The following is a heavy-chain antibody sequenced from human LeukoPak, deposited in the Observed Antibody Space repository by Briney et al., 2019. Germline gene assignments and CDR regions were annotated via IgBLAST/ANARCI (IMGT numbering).Heavy chain of an antibody. CDR2: ISYDGSNK. Sequence: PGRSLRLSCAASGFTFSSYAMPWVRQAPGKRLEGVAVISYDGSNKYYADSVKGRFTISRDNSKNTLYLQMNSLRAEDTAVYYWARDASNGMDVWAKGPRSPSP. D-gene: IGHD5/OR15-5a*01. V-gene: IGHV3-30-3*01. CDR3: ARDASNGMDV. CDR1: GFTFSSYA. J-gene: IGHJ6*02.